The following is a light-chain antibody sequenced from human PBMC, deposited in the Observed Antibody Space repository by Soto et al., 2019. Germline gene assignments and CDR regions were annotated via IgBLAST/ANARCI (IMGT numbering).Light chain of an antibody. CDR2: DVS. J-gene: IGKJ4*01. V-gene: IGKV3-11*01. Sequence: EVVLLQFPANLSLSPGARAPLSCRASQSVSYYLAWYQHKPGQAPRLLIYDVSKRATGIPARFSGGGSGTDFTLTISSLEPEDSAVYYCQQRSNWPALTVGGGTKVDIK. CDR3: QQRSNWPALT. CDR1: QSVSYY.